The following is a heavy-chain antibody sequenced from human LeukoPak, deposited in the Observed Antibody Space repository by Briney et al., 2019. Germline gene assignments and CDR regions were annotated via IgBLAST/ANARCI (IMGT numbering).Heavy chain of an antibody. J-gene: IGHJ4*02. CDR1: RYTLTELS. Sequence: GASVKVSCKVSRYTLTELSMHWVRQAPGKGLEWMGGFDPEDGETIYAQKFQGRVTMTEDTSTDTAYMELSSLRSEDTAVYYCATRFCILTGYDYWGQGTLVTVSS. CDR2: FDPEDGET. V-gene: IGHV1-24*01. CDR3: ATRFCILTGYDY. D-gene: IGHD3-9*01.